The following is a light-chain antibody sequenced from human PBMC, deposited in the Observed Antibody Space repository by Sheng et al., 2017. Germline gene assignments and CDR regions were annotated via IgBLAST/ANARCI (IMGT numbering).Light chain of an antibody. V-gene: IGKV2-28*01. Sequence: IVMTQSPLSLPVTPGEPASISCKSSQSLLHQNGYNYLDWYVQKPGQSPQLLIFLGSYRASGVPDRLSASGSGTDFTLRISRVEAEDVGIYYCMQALQTLTFGQGTRLEIK. CDR1: QSLLHQNGYNY. CDR3: MQALQTLT. CDR2: LGS. J-gene: IGKJ5*01.